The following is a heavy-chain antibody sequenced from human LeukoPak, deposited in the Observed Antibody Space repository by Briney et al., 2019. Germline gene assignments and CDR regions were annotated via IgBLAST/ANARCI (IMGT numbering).Heavy chain of an antibody. CDR1: GFTFSSYS. D-gene: IGHD6-13*01. V-gene: IGHV3-48*02. CDR2: ISSSSSTI. CDR3: ARDPIAAAGLFDY. J-gene: IGHJ4*02. Sequence: GGSLRLSCAASGFTFSSYSMNWVRQARGKGLEGVSYISSSSSTIFYADSVEGRFTISRDNAKNSLYLQMNSLRDEDTAVYYCARDPIAAAGLFDYWGQGTLVTVSS.